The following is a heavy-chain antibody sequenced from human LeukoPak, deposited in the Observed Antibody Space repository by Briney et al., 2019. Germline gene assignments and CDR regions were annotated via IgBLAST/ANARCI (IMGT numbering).Heavy chain of an antibody. Sequence: GESLKISCKGSGYSFTSYWIGWVRQMPGKGLEWMGIIYPGDSDTRYSPSSQGQVTISADKSISTAYLQWSSLKASDTAMYYCARLDHSGYDSEFYFDYWGQGTLVTVSS. J-gene: IGHJ4*02. CDR3: ARLDHSGYDSEFYFDY. V-gene: IGHV5-51*01. CDR2: IYPGDSDT. CDR1: GYSFTSYW. D-gene: IGHD5-12*01.